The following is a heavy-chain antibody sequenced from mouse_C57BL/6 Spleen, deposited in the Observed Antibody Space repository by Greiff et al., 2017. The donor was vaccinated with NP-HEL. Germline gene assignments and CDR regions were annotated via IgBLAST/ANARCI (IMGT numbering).Heavy chain of an antibody. V-gene: IGHV1-74*01. CDR3: AIPLDSSGYVGCAY. CDR2: IHPSDSDT. Sequence: QVQLQQPGAELVKPGASVKVSCKASGYTFTSSWMHWVKQRPGQGLEWIGRIHPSDSDTNYNQKFKGKATLTVDKSSSPAYMQLSSLTSEDSAVYYCAIPLDSSGYVGCAYWGQGTLVTVSA. D-gene: IGHD3-2*02. CDR1: GYTFTSSW. J-gene: IGHJ3*01.